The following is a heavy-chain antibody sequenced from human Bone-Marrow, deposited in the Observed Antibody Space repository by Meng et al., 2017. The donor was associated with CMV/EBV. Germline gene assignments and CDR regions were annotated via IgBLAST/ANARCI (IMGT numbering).Heavy chain of an antibody. CDR3: ARHVGGTIFGVANDAFDI. D-gene: IGHD3-3*01. J-gene: IGHJ3*02. CDR1: GGSISSYY. CDR2: IYHSGST. V-gene: IGHV4-59*04. Sequence: SETLSLTCTVSGGSISSYYWSWIRQPPGKGLEWIGSIYHSGSTYYNPSLKSRVTISVDTSKNQFSLKLSSVTAADTAVYYCARHVGGTIFGVANDAFDIWGQGTMVTVSS.